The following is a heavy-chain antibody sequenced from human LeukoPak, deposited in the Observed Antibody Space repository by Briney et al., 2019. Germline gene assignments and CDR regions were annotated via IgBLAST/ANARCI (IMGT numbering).Heavy chain of an antibody. J-gene: IGHJ5*02. V-gene: IGHV1-69*13. D-gene: IGHD2-2*01. CDR1: GGTFSSYA. CDR2: IIPIFGTA. Sequence: ASVNVSCKASGGTFSSYAISWVRQAPGQGLEWMGGIIPIFGTANYAQKFQGRVTITADESTSTAYMELSSLRSEDTAVYYCARDLVDCSSTSCHFNWFDPWGQGTLVTVSS. CDR3: ARDLVDCSSTSCHFNWFDP.